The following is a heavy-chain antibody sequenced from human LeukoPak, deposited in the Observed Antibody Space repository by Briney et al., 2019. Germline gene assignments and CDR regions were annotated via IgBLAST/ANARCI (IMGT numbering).Heavy chain of an antibody. V-gene: IGHV1-46*01. CDR2: INPSGGST. Sequence: VASVMVSCKASGYTFTSYYMHWVRQAPGQGLEWMGIINPSGGSTSYPQRFQGRVTMTRDTSTSTVYMELSSLRSEDTAVYYCARDSVIAAAGNPNWYFDLWGRGTLVTVSS. J-gene: IGHJ2*01. D-gene: IGHD6-13*01. CDR1: GYTFTSYY. CDR3: ARDSVIAAAGNPNWYFDL.